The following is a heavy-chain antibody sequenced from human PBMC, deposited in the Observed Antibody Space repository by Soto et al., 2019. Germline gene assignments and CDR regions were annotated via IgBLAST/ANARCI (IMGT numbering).Heavy chain of an antibody. Sequence: ASVKVSCKASGYTFTSYYIHWVRQAPGQGLEWMAIVNPTGGSTNYAQKFQGRVTVTFDTSTSTVFMELKSLRSDDTAVYYCARDREIFGVVITPDYWGQGTLVTVSS. D-gene: IGHD3-3*01. J-gene: IGHJ4*02. V-gene: IGHV1-46*01. CDR3: ARDREIFGVVITPDY. CDR1: GYTFTSYY. CDR2: VNPTGGST.